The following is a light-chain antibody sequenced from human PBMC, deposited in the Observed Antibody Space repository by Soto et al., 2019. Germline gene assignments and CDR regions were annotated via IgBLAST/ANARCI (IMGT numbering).Light chain of an antibody. V-gene: IGKV1-39*01. CDR1: QSISSY. CDR3: QQSYSTPVT. J-gene: IGKJ1*01. Sequence: DIQMTQSPSSLSASVGDRVTITCLASQSISSYLNWYQQKPGKAPKLLIYAASSLQSGVLSRFSGSGSGTDFTLTISSLQPEDFATYYCQQSYSTPVTFGQGTKVEIK. CDR2: AAS.